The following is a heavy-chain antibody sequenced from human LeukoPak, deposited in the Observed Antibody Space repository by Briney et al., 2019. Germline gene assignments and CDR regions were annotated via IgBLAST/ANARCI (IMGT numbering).Heavy chain of an antibody. Sequence: GGSLRLSCAASGFTFSSYAMSWVRQAPGKGLEWVSVIYSGGSTYYADSVKGRFTISRDNSKNTLYLQMNSLRAEDTAVYYCAREKGSSWYGGVGMDVWGQGTTVTVSS. CDR1: GFTFSSYA. V-gene: IGHV3-66*01. J-gene: IGHJ6*02. CDR2: IYSGGST. CDR3: AREKGSSWYGGVGMDV. D-gene: IGHD6-13*01.